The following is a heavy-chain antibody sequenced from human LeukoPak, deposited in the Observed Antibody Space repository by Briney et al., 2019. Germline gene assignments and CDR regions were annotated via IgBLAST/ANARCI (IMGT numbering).Heavy chain of an antibody. D-gene: IGHD3-22*01. J-gene: IGHJ4*02. CDR3: ARVDYYDSSGYYVVDY. CDR1: GYSINSGYY. CDR2: IYHSGST. Sequence: SETLSLTCTVSGYSINSGYYWGWIRQPPGKGLEWIGSIYHSGSTYYNPSLKSRVTISVDTSKNQFSLKLSSVTAADTAVYYCARVDYYDSSGYYVVDYWGQGTLVTVSS. V-gene: IGHV4-38-2*02.